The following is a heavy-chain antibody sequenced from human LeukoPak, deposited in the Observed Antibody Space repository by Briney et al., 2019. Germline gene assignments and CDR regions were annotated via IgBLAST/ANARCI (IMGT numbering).Heavy chain of an antibody. V-gene: IGHV3-30-3*01. CDR1: GFTFSSYA. Sequence: GGSLRLSCAASGFTFSSYAMHWVRQAPGKGLEWVAVISYDGSNKYYADSVKGRFTISRDNSKNTLYLQMNSLRAEDTAVYYCARDPSYDSSGYYYGIDYWGQGTLVTVSS. J-gene: IGHJ4*02. CDR3: ARDPSYDSSGYYYGIDY. CDR2: ISYDGSNK. D-gene: IGHD3-22*01.